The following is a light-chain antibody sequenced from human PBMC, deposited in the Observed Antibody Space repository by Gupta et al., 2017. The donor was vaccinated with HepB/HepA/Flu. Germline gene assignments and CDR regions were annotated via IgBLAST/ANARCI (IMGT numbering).Light chain of an antibody. CDR2: KAS. CDR1: QSISSW. CDR3: QHYNSYWT. V-gene: IGKV1-5*03. J-gene: IGKJ1*01. Sequence: DIKMTQSPSTLSASVGDRVNITCRASQSISSWLAWYQQKPGKAPKLLSYKASSLESGVPSRFSGSGSGTEFTLTISSLQPDDFATYYCQHYNSYWTFGQGTKVEIK.